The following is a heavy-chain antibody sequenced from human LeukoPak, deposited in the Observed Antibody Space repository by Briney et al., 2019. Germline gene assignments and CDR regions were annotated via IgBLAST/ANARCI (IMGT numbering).Heavy chain of an antibody. Sequence: GGSLRLSCATSGFTFSSYSMQWVRQAPGKGLEWVAVIWVDGSKKFYADSVEGRSTISRDDSKSTSYLQMNSLRAEDTAVYYCARDQGYCSGGRCHSHFDYWGQGTLVTVSS. CDR3: ARDQGYCSGGRCHSHFDY. V-gene: IGHV3-33*01. D-gene: IGHD2-15*01. J-gene: IGHJ4*02. CDR2: IWVDGSKK. CDR1: GFTFSSYS.